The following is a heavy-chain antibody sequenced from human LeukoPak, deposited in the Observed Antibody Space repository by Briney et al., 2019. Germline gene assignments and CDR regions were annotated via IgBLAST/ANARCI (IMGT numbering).Heavy chain of an antibody. CDR1: GGSISSSSYY. CDR3: ARGTCSGGSCYLDAFDI. Sequence: PSETLSLTCTVSGGSISSSSYYWGWIRQPPGKGLEWIGSIYYSGSTYYNPSLKSRVTISVDTSKNQFSLKLSSVTAADTAVYYCARGTCSGGSCYLDAFDIWGQGTMVTVSS. D-gene: IGHD2-15*01. V-gene: IGHV4-39*07. CDR2: IYYSGST. J-gene: IGHJ3*02.